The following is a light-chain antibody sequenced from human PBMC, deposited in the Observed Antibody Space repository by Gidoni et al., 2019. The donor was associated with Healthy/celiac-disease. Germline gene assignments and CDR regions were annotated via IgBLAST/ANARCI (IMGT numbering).Light chain of an antibody. CDR3: EQYGSTAYT. CDR1: QRVSSSY. V-gene: IGKV3-20*01. Sequence: IVLTQSPGTLSLSQGDRATLSCRARQRVSSSYLAWYQQKPGQPHRLLIYGASSRATGIPDRFSGSGSGTDFTLTISRLEPEDFAVYYCEQYGSTAYTVGQGTKLEIK. J-gene: IGKJ2*01. CDR2: GAS.